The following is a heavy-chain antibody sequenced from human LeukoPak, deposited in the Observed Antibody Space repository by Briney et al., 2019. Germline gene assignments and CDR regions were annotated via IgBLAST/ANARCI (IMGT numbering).Heavy chain of an antibody. D-gene: IGHD3-22*01. CDR1: GGSISSYY. J-gene: IGHJ5*02. CDR3: ARDGLADYDSSGYYLPNWFDP. Sequence: ASETLSLTCTVSGGSISSYYWSWIRQPAGKGLEWIGRIYTSGSTNYNPSLKSRVTMSVDTSKNQFSLKLSSVTAADTAVYYCARDGLADYDSSGYYLPNWFDPWGQGTLVTVSS. V-gene: IGHV4-4*07. CDR2: IYTSGST.